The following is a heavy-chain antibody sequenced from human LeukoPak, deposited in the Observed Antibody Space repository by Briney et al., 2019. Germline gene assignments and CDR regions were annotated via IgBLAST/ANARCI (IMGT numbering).Heavy chain of an antibody. CDR1: GGSISSGGYC. Sequence: SETLSLTCAVSGGSISSGGYCWSWIRQPPGKGLEWIGYIYHSGSTYYNPSLKGRVTISVDRSKNQFSLKLSSVTAADTAVYYCARSPIVRGAFDIWGQGTMVTVSS. CDR2: IYHSGST. CDR3: ARSPIVRGAFDI. V-gene: IGHV4-30-2*01. J-gene: IGHJ3*02. D-gene: IGHD2/OR15-2a*01.